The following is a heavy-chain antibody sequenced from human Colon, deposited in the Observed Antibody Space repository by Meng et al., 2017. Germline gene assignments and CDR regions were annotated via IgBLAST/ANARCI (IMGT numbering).Heavy chain of an antibody. D-gene: IGHD2-8*02. V-gene: IGHV4-31*03. CDR2: IFYTGTA. Sequence: QVRPQEAGPELVKPSQTLSLTCNVSGLSIGTTGDYWTWIRQRPGKGLEWIGKIFYTGTAHYNPSLKTRAAMSVDRSKNQFSLKLSSVTAADTAVYYCARADCTAGICYQFDNWGQGTLVTVSS. CDR3: ARADCTAGICYQFDN. J-gene: IGHJ4*02. CDR1: GLSIGTTGDY.